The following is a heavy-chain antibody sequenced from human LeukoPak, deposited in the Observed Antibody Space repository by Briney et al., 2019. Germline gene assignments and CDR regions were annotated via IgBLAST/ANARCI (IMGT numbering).Heavy chain of an antibody. J-gene: IGHJ4*02. CDR3: ARGKDSTNSMEYCFDY. D-gene: IGHD2-15*01. CDR1: GGSFSGYY. CDR2: INHSGST. Sequence: PSETLSLTCAVYGGSFSGYYWSWIRQPPGKGLEWIGEINHSGSTNYNPSLKSRVTISVDTSKNQFSLKLSSVTAADTAVYYCARGKDSTNSMEYCFDYWGQGTLVTVSS. V-gene: IGHV4-34*01.